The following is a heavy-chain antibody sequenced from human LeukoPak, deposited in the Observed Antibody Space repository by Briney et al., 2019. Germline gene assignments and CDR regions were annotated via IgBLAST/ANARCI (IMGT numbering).Heavy chain of an antibody. J-gene: IGHJ3*02. CDR3: ARKILVGVDAFDI. D-gene: IGHD1-26*01. V-gene: IGHV2-70*16. CDR2: IDWDDDK. CDR1: GFSLSTSGMC. Sequence: SGPVLVKPTQTLTLTCTFSGFSLSTSGMCVSWIRQPPGKALEWLARIDWDDDKFYSTSLKTRLTISKDTSKNQVVLTMTNMDPVDTATYYCARKILVGVDAFDIWGQGTMVTVSS.